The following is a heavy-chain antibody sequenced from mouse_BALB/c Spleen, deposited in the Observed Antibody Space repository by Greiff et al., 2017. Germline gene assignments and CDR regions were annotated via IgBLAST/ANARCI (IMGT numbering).Heavy chain of an antibody. D-gene: IGHD2-2*01. J-gene: IGHJ2*01. CDR2: ISSGGSYT. CDR3: ARHEGLPYYFDY. V-gene: IGHV5-9-3*01. CDR1: GFTFSSYA. Sequence: DVMLVESGGGLVKPGGSLKLSCAASGFTFSSYAMSWVRQTPEKRLEWVATISSGGSYTYYPDSVKGRFTISRDNAKNTLYLQMSSLRSEDTAMYYCARHEGLPYYFDYWGQGTTLTVSS.